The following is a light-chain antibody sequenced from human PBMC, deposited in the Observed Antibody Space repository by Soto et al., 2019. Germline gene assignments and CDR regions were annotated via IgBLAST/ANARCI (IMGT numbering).Light chain of an antibody. V-gene: IGKV1-27*01. CDR3: QKYNSAPLT. CDR2: ATS. CDR1: QGIAPY. Sequence: DVQMTQSPCSLSAFVEDRVTITCWASQGIAPYLAWFQQKPGKVPKLLIYATSTLQSGVPSRFSGSGSGTDFTLTINSLQPEDVGTYYCQKYNSAPLTFGGGTKVEIK. J-gene: IGKJ4*01.